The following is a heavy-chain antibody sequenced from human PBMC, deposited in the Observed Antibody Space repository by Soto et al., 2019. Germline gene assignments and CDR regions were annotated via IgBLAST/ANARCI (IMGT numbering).Heavy chain of an antibody. J-gene: IGHJ4*02. CDR3: ARGGYYYDSSAYYRPFDY. CDR1: GYTFTSYD. CDR2: MNPNSGNT. Sequence: QVQLVQSGAEVKKPGASVKVSCKASGYTFTSYDINWVRQATGQGLEWIGWMNPNSGNTGYAQKFQGRVTMTRSTSISTAYMELSSLRSEDTAVYYCARGGYYYDSSAYYRPFDYWGQGTLVTVSS. D-gene: IGHD3-22*01. V-gene: IGHV1-8*01.